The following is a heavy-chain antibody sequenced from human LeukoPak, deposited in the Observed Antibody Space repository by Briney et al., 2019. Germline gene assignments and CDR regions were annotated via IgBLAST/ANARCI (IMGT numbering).Heavy chain of an antibody. CDR3: AKAQYSGSYEYNFDY. D-gene: IGHD1-26*01. J-gene: IGHJ4*02. Sequence: GGSLRLSCAASGFTFSSYAMSWVRQAPGKGLEWVSAISGSGGSTYYADSVKGRFTISRDNSKNTLYLQMNSLRAEDTAVYYCAKAQYSGSYEYNFDYWGQGTLVTVSS. CDR2: ISGSGGST. CDR1: GFTFSSYA. V-gene: IGHV3-23*01.